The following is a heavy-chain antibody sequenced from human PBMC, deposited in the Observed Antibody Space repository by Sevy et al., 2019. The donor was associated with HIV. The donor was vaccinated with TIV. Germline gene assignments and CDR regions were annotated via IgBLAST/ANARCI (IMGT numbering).Heavy chain of an antibody. CDR2: IDWDGGST. CDR1: GFTFDDYA. Sequence: GGSLGLSCAASGFTFDDYAMHWVRQAPGKGLEWVSRIDWDGGSTYYADSVKGRFTISRDNSKNSLYLQMNSLRAEDTAFYYCAKGSGGSGSYYDSWGQGTLVTVSS. CDR3: AKGSGGSGSYYDS. D-gene: IGHD3-10*01. J-gene: IGHJ4*02. V-gene: IGHV3-43D*04.